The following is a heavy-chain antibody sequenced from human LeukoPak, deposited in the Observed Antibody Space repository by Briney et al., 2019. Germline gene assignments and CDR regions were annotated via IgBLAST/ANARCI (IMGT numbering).Heavy chain of an antibody. CDR1: GFTFRSYA. CDR2: ISGSGSST. Sequence: GGSLRLSCAASGFTFRSYAMSWVRQAPGKGLEWVSVISGSGSSTDYADSVKGRFTISRDNSKNTLYLQMNSLRAEDTAIYYCAKNGDRGAYCSGGSCYPYYYYNMDVWGKGTTVTISS. CDR3: AKNGDRGAYCSGGSCYPYYYYNMDV. D-gene: IGHD2-15*01. V-gene: IGHV3-23*01. J-gene: IGHJ6*03.